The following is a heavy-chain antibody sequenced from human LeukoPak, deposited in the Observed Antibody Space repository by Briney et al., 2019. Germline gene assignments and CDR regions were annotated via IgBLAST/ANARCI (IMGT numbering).Heavy chain of an antibody. D-gene: IGHD3-10*01. V-gene: IGHV1-69*06. CDR2: IIPIFGTA. CDR1: GGTFSSYA. CDR3: ARENGGWLNSFDY. Sequence: GSSVKVSFKDSGGTFSSYAISWVRQAPGQGLEWMGGIIPIFGTANYAQKFQGRVTITADKSTSTAYMELSSLRSEDTAVYYCARENGGWLNSFDYWGQGTLVTVSS. J-gene: IGHJ4*02.